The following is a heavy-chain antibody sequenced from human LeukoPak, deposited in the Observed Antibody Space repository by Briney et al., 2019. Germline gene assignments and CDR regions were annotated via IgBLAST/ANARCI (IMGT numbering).Heavy chain of an antibody. J-gene: IGHJ3*02. CDR2: IYYSGTT. V-gene: IGHV4-39*07. D-gene: IGHD6-13*01. Sequence: PSETLSLTFTVSGGSISSSDYYWGWIRQPPGKGLEWIGSIYYSGTTYYNPSLKSRVTISVDTSKNQFSLRLSSVPAADTAVYYCARRAAEDAFDIWGQGTMVTVSS. CDR3: ARRAAEDAFDI. CDR1: GGSISSSDYY.